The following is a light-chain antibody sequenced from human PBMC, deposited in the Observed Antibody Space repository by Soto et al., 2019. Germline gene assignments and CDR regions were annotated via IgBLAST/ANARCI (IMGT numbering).Light chain of an antibody. CDR2: GAS. CDR1: QSVSSSY. J-gene: IGKJ1*01. CDR3: QQYGSSPRT. V-gene: IGKV3-20*01. Sequence: EIMLTQSPGTLSLSPGERATLSCRASQSVSSSYLAWYQQKPGQAPRLLIYGASSRATGIPDRFSGSGSGTDFTLTISRLEPEDFAVYYCQQYGSSPRTFG.